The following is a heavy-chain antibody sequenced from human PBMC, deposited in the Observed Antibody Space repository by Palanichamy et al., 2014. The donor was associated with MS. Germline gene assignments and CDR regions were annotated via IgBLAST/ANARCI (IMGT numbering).Heavy chain of an antibody. CDR3: ARALYSSSARVDY. Sequence: EVQLVESGGGLVXPGGSLRLSCAASGFTFSSYLMHWVRQAPGKGLVWVSRINSDGSSTTYVDSVKGRFTISRDNAKNTLYLQMNSLRGEDTAVYYCARALYSSSARVDYWGQGTLVTVSS. D-gene: IGHD6-6*01. V-gene: IGHV3-74*01. J-gene: IGHJ4*02. CDR2: INSDGSST. CDR1: GFTFSSYL.